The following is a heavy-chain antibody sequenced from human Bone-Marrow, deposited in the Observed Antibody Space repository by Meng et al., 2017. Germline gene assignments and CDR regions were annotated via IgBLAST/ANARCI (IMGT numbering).Heavy chain of an antibody. CDR3: ARDRGIVGATGGGMDV. CDR1: GFTFDDYG. D-gene: IGHD1-26*01. Sequence: GESLKISCAASGFTFDDYGMSWVRQAPGKGLEWVSGINWNGGSTGYADSVKGRFTISRDNAKNSLYLQMNSLRAEDTAVYYCARDRGIVGATGGGMDVWGQGTTVTVSS. CDR2: INWNGGST. J-gene: IGHJ6*02. V-gene: IGHV3-20*04.